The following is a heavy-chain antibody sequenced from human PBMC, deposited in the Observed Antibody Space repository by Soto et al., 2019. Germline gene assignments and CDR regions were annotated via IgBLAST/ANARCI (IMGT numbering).Heavy chain of an antibody. CDR3: ARGYTVTTGYYYYYMDV. V-gene: IGHV1-2*04. D-gene: IGHD4-4*01. Sequence: ASVKVSCKASGYTFTGYYMHWVRQAPGQGLEWMGWINPNSGGTNYAQKFQGWVTMTRDTSISTAYMELSRLRSDDTAVYYCARGYTVTTGYYYYYMDVWGKGTTVTVSS. J-gene: IGHJ6*03. CDR2: INPNSGGT. CDR1: GYTFTGYY.